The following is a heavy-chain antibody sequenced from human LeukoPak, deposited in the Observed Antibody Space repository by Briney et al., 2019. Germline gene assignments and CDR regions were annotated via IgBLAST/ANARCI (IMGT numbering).Heavy chain of an antibody. Sequence: SETLSLTCTVSGGSISSSSYYWGWIRQPPGKGLEWIGSIYYSGSTYYNPSLKSRVTISVDTSKNQFSLKLSSVTAADTAVYYCARHQLCNWFDPWGQGAPVTVSS. D-gene: IGHD6-6*01. V-gene: IGHV4-39*01. J-gene: IGHJ5*02. CDR3: ARHQLCNWFDP. CDR1: GGSISSSSYY. CDR2: IYYSGST.